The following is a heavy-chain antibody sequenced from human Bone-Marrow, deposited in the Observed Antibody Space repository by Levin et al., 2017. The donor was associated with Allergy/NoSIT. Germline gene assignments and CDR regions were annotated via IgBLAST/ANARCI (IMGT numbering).Heavy chain of an antibody. Sequence: GGSLRLSCSASGFNFSSYWMHWVRQAPGKGLVWVSRINRDASSTSYADSVKGRFTISRDNAKNTLYLQMNSLRAEDTSVYYCARDRVTTNWYFDLWSRGTLVTVSS. CDR2: INRDASST. V-gene: IGHV3-74*01. J-gene: IGHJ2*01. D-gene: IGHD4-17*01. CDR1: GFNFSSYW. CDR3: ARDRVTTNWYFDL.